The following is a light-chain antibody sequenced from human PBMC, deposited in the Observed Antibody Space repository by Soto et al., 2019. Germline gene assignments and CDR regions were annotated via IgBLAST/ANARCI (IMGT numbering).Light chain of an antibody. J-gene: IGKJ1*01. CDR1: QSISNH. CDR3: QQSYSSPPT. V-gene: IGKV1-39*01. Sequence: DIQMTLSPSSLSASVEDRVIITCRASQSISNHLNWYQQKPGKAPKLLIFAASSLQSGVPSRFSGSRSGPDFTLTISSLQPEDCATYYGQQSYSSPPTFGQGTKVDI. CDR2: AAS.